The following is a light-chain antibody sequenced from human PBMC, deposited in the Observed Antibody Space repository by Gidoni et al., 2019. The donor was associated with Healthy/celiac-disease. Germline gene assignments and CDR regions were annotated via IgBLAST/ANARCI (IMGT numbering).Light chain of an antibody. J-gene: IGKJ1*01. CDR2: DVS. Sequence: DTQMTQSPTILPSSVGDRVTIPCRASQGISSWLAWYQQKPGKAPKLLIYDVSSLERGVPSRFSGGGSGTEFTLPFSSLQPSDLTTYFSQQCSGDSPWTFGQGTKVEIK. CDR1: QGISSW. V-gene: IGKV1-5*01. CDR3: QQCSGDSPWT.